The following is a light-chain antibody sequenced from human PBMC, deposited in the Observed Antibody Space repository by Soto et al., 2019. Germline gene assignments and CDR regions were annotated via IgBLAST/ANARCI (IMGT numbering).Light chain of an antibody. CDR2: QDA. J-gene: IGLJ1*01. CDR3: QTWASSTYG. Sequence: SYELTQPPSVSVSPGQTASITCSGDKLGDKYASWYQQKPGQAPVLVLYQDARRPSGIPERFSGSNSGNTATLTISGTQDVDEADYYGQTWASSTYGFGTGTKLTVL. CDR1: KLGDKY. V-gene: IGLV3-1*01.